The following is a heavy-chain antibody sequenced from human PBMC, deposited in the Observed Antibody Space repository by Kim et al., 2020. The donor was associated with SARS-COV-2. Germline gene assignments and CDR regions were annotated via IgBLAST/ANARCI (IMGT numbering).Heavy chain of an antibody. CDR2: ISGSGGST. CDR3: AKDRSGSNPGNYYYGMDV. Sequence: GGSLRLSCAASGFTFSNYAMSWVRQAPGKGLEWVSGISGSGGSTRYADSVRGRFTISRDNSKNTLYLQMNSLRAEDTAVYYCAKDRSGSNPGNYYYGMDVWGQGTTVTVSS. D-gene: IGHD3-10*01. CDR1: GFTFSNYA. V-gene: IGHV3-23*01. J-gene: IGHJ6*02.